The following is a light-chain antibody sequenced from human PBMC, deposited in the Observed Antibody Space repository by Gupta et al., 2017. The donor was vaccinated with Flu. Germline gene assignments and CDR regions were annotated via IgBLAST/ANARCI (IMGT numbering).Light chain of an antibody. CDR2: GVT. V-gene: IGLV2-14*01. J-gene: IGLJ2*01. Sequence: SITISCTGTSMDIGSYNYVSWYQQNPGQAPKLLIYGVTKRPAGVSNRFSASKSGDTASLTISGLQAEDEADYYCSSCRSSSTLVFGGGTKLTVL. CDR1: SMDIGSYNY. CDR3: SSCRSSSTLV.